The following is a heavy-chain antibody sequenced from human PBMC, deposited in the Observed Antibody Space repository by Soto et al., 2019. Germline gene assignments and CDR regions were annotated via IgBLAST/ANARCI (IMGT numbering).Heavy chain of an antibody. CDR2: FSCSSIYI. CDR1: GFTFSSYS. V-gene: IGHV3-21*01. J-gene: IGHJ6*02. CDR3: ARDYQVFADTAMDAESYGMDV. D-gene: IGHD5-18*01. Sequence: PGGSLRLSCAASGFTFSSYSMNWVRQAPGKGLERVSSFSCSSIYIYYADSVKGRFTISRDNAKNSLYLQMNSLRAEDTAVYYCARDYQVFADTAMDAESYGMDVWGQGTTVTVSS.